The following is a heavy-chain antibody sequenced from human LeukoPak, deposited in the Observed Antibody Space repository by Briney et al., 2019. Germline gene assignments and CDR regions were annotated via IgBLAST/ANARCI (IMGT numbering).Heavy chain of an antibody. V-gene: IGHV4-59*08. CDR3: ASFGLGHDAFDI. D-gene: IGHD3/OR15-3a*01. CDR2: IYYSGST. Sequence: SETLSLTCTVSGGSISSYYWSWIRQPPGKGLEWIGYIYYSGSTNYNPSLKSRVTISVDTSKNQFSLKLSSVTAADTAVYYRASFGLGHDAFDIWGQGTMVTVSS. CDR1: GGSISSYY. J-gene: IGHJ3*02.